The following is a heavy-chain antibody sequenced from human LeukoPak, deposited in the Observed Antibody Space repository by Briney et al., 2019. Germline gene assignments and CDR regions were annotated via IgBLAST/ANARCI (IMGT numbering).Heavy chain of an antibody. J-gene: IGHJ4*02. CDR1: GFTFSSYA. CDR2: ISGSGGST. CDR3: ATEVAEGGPQDY. D-gene: IGHD2-15*01. V-gene: IGHV3-23*01. Sequence: GGSLRLSCAASGFTFSSYAMSWVRQAPGKGLEWVSAISGSGGSTYYADSVKGRFTISRDNSKNTLYLQMNSLRAEDTALYYYATEVAEGGPQDYWGQGTLVTVSS.